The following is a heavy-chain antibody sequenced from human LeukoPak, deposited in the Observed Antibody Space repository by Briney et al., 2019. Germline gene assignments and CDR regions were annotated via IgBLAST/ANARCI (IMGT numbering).Heavy chain of an antibody. CDR3: ARAPANWNCLVDY. CDR2: IYYSGST. D-gene: IGHD1-7*01. CDR1: GGSISSGGYY. J-gene: IGHJ4*02. V-gene: IGHV4-31*03. Sequence: SETLSLTCTVSGGSISSGGYYWSWIRQHPGKGLEWIGYIYYSGSTYYNPSLKSRVTISVDTSKNQFSLNLSSVTAADTAVYYCARAPANWNCLVDYWGQGTLVTVSS.